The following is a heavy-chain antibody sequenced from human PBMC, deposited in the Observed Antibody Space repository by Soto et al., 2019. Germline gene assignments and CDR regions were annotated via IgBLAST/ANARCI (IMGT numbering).Heavy chain of an antibody. CDR2: ISNDGGT. J-gene: IGHJ3*02. CDR3: AREDRYCRGSSCSITGDAFDI. CDR1: GLIVTITY. V-gene: IGHV3-66*01. D-gene: IGHD2-15*01. Sequence: GGSLRLSCAASGLIVTITYMNWFRQAPGKGLEWVAVISNDGGTHYADSVRGRFSLSRDISTNTLHLQMSSLRVEDTAVYYCAREDRYCRGSSCSITGDAFDIWGQGTMVTVSS.